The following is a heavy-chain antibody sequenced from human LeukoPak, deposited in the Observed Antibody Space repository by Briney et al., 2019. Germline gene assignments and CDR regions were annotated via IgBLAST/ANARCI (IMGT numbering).Heavy chain of an antibody. J-gene: IGHJ3*02. CDR1: GYTFTSYG. Sequence: GASVKVSCKASGYTFTSYGISWVRQAPGQGLEWMGWNSAYNGNTNYAQKLQGRVTMTTDTSTSTAYMELRSLRSDDTAVYYCARVRRHGYNLRDAFDIWGQGTMVTVSS. V-gene: IGHV1-18*01. CDR2: NSAYNGNT. D-gene: IGHD5-24*01. CDR3: ARVRRHGYNLRDAFDI.